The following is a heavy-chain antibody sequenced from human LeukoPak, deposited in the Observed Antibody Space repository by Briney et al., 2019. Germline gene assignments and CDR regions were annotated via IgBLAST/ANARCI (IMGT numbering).Heavy chain of an antibody. Sequence: GGSLRLSCAASGFSFSSYNMNWVRQAPGKGLEWVSSISTSSRYLYYADSVKGRFTISRDNAKNSLYLQMNSLTDEDTAVYYCARDLTRTTDIDSWGQGTLVTVSS. CDR1: GFSFSSYN. CDR2: ISTSSRYL. D-gene: IGHD1-7*01. J-gene: IGHJ4*02. V-gene: IGHV3-21*01. CDR3: ARDLTRTTDIDS.